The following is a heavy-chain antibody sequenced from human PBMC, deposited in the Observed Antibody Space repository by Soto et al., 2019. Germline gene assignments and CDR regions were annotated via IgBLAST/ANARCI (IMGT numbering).Heavy chain of an antibody. CDR1: GGSFSGYY. CDR3: ARGIGYGYYYYMDV. V-gene: IGHV4-34*01. CDR2: INHSGST. J-gene: IGHJ6*03. D-gene: IGHD5-18*01. Sequence: SETLSLTCAVYGGSFSGYYWSWIRQPPGKGLEWIGEINHSGSTNYNPSLKSRVTISVDTSKNQFSLKLSSVTAADTAVYYCARGIGYGYYYYMDVWGKGTTVTVSS.